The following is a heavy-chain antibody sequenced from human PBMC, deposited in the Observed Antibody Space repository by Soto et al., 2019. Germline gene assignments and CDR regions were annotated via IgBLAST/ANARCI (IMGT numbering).Heavy chain of an antibody. CDR2: IYPGDSDT. V-gene: IGHV5-51*01. CDR3: ARRGITGTTGTGTTYYYYYGMDV. Sequence: PGESLKISCKGSGYSFTSYWIGWVRQMPGKGLEWMGIIYPGDSDTRYSPSFQGQVTISADKSISTAYLQWSSLKASDTAMYYCARRGITGTTGTGTTYYYYYGMDVWGQGTTVTVSS. CDR1: GYSFTSYW. D-gene: IGHD1-20*01. J-gene: IGHJ6*02.